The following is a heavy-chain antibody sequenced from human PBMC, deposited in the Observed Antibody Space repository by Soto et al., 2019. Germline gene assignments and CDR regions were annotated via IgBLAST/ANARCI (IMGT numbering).Heavy chain of an antibody. D-gene: IGHD6-13*01. V-gene: IGHV3-30-3*01. CDR3: ARDQICITPAGGGRIDR. CDR1: GFTFSTHA. Sequence: GGSLRLSCAASGFTFSTHAMHWVRQAPGKGLECVAIVSFDGSNKYYADSVKGRFTISRDNSKNTLYLQMSGLTPEDTAFYYCARDQICITPAGGGRIDRWGQGTLVTGSS. CDR2: VSFDGSNK. J-gene: IGHJ5*02.